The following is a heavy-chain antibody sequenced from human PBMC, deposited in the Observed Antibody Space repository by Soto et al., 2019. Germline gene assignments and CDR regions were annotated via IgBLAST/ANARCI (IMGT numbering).Heavy chain of an antibody. CDR2: INPSGGST. D-gene: IGHD3-22*01. Sequence: QVQLVQSGAEVKKPGASVKVSCQASGDIFTNHYIHWVRQAPGQGREWMGIINPSGGSTNYLQKFQGRITMTRDTSTSTVYMELRSLRSEATAVYFCSRADYYDSSGFYYDCWGQGTLVTVSS. J-gene: IGHJ4*02. CDR3: SRADYYDSSGFYYDC. V-gene: IGHV1-46*01. CDR1: GDIFTNHY.